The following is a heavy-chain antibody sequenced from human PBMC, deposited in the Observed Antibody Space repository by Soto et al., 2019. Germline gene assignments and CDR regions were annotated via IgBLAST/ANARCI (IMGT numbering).Heavy chain of an antibody. V-gene: IGHV3-33*06. CDR1: GFTFSSSG. J-gene: IGHJ4*02. Sequence: QVQLVESGGGVVQPGRSLRLSCAASGFTFSSSGMHWVRQAPGKGLEWVSVIWYDGNNKYYADSVKGRFTISRDTSKNTRYLKMNSLGAGDTGVYYWAKGRGGGAVVPDYWGQGTLVSVSS. CDR3: AKGRGGGAVVPDY. CDR2: IWYDGNNK. D-gene: IGHD2-21*01.